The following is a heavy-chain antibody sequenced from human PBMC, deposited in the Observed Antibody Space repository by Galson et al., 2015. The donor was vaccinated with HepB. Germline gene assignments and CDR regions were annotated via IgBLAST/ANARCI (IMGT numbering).Heavy chain of an antibody. CDR3: AKDIVATMGLDY. J-gene: IGHJ4*02. V-gene: IGHV3-30*02. D-gene: IGHD5-12*01. CDR1: GFTFSTYG. CDR2: IRYDGSNK. Sequence: SLRLSCAASGFTFSTYGMQWVRQAPGKGLEWVAFIRYDGSNKYYRDSVKGRFTISRDNSKNTLYLQMNSLRAEDTAVYYCAKDIVATMGLDYWGQGTLVTVSS.